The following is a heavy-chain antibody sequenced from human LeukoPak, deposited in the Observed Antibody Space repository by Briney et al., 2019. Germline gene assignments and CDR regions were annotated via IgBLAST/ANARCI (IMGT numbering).Heavy chain of an antibody. CDR3: ARAYYYYGMDV. J-gene: IGHJ6*02. CDR2: INPSGGST. V-gene: IGHV1-46*01. CDR1: GYTFTSYY. Sequence: ASVTVSCTASGYTFTSYYMHWVRQAPGQGLEWMGIINPSGGSTSYAQKFQGRVTMTRDTSTSTVYMELSSLRSEDTAVYYCARAYYYYGMDVWGQGTTVTVSS.